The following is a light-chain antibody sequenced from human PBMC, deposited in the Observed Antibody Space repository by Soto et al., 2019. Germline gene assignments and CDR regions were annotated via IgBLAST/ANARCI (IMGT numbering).Light chain of an antibody. V-gene: IGLV2-14*01. CDR2: EVR. CDR1: SSDVGGHDY. Sequence: QSALTQPSSLSGSPGQSITISCTGTSSDVGGHDYVSWYQQHPGKAPKLIIYEVRNRPSGVSNRFSGSKSGNTASLTISGLQAEDEADYYCSSYSSTTLVFGTGTKVTVL. J-gene: IGLJ1*01. CDR3: SSYSSTTLV.